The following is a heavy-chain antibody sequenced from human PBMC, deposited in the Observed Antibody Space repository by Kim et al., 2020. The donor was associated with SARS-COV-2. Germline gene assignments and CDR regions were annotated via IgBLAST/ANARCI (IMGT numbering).Heavy chain of an antibody. CDR3: AKTRADSVYDAFDY. CDR1: GFTFRSYA. J-gene: IGHJ4*02. D-gene: IGHD5-12*01. Sequence: GGSLRLSCAASGFTFRSYAMSWVRRAPGKGLEWVSIISASGDNTYFVGSVKGRFTISRDNSKNTLYLQMNSLRAEDRAVYYCAKTRADSVYDAFDYWGQGTLVTVFS. V-gene: IGHV3-23*01. CDR2: ISASGDNT.